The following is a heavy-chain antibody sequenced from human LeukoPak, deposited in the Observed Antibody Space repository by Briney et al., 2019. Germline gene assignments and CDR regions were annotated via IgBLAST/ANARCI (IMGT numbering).Heavy chain of an antibody. Sequence: ASVKVSCKASGYTFTSYDIYWVRQATGQGLEWMGWMNPNSGNTGYAQKFQGRVTMTRNTSISTAYMELSSLRSEDTAVYYCARDTSGYYYYYGMDVWGQGTTVTVSS. V-gene: IGHV1-8*01. CDR3: ARDTSGYYYYYGMDV. D-gene: IGHD3-22*01. CDR2: MNPNSGNT. CDR1: GYTFTSYD. J-gene: IGHJ6*02.